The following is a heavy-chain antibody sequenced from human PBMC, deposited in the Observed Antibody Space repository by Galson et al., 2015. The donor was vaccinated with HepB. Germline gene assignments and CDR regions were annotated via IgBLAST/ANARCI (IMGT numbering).Heavy chain of an antibody. CDR3: ARGPPSTSPHSSPELVDP. CDR1: GYTFTGAY. D-gene: IGHD2-2*01. CDR2: INPNSGGT. V-gene: IGHV1-2*04. Sequence: SVKVSCKASGYTFTGAYMHWVRQAPGQGLEWMGWINPNSGGTKYAKKFQGWVTMTRDTSISTAYMELSRLRSDDTAVYYCARGPPSTSPHSSPELVDPWGQGTLVTVSS. J-gene: IGHJ5*02.